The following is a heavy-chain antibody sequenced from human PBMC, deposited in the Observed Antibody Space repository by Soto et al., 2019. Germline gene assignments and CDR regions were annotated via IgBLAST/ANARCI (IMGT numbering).Heavy chain of an antibody. CDR2: ISNDGRNK. Sequence: QVQLVESGGGVVQPGKSLRLSCAASGFTFNTYGMHWVRQAPGKGPEWVAVISNDGRNKYYADSVKGRFTISRDNSKNTLYLQMNRLRAEDTAVYYCANWNYPQSDWGQGTLVTVSS. D-gene: IGHD1-7*01. J-gene: IGHJ4*02. CDR3: ANWNYPQSD. CDR1: GFTFNTYG. V-gene: IGHV3-30*18.